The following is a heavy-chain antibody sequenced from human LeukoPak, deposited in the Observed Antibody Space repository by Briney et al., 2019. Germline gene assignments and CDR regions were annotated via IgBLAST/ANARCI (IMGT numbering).Heavy chain of an antibody. D-gene: IGHD3-3*01. CDR2: IYPGDSDT. Sequence: GESLKISCKGSGYSFTSYWIGWVRQMPGKGLEWMGIIYPGDSDTRYSPSFQGQVTISADKSISTAYLQWSSLKASDTAVYYCARGVDYDFWSGYYSPSYYLDYWGQGTLVTVSS. CDR3: ARGVDYDFWSGYYSPSYYLDY. V-gene: IGHV5-51*01. J-gene: IGHJ4*02. CDR1: GYSFTSYW.